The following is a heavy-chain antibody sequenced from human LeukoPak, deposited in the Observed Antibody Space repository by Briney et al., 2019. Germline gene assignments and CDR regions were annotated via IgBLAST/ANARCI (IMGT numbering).Heavy chain of an antibody. D-gene: IGHD1-26*01. CDR1: GFSFDRYE. Sequence: PGGSLSLSCAASGFSFDRYEMNWVRRAPGRRLERISYVSANGATTYYAESVRGRFSISRDNAKTSLSLQMNSLRVEDTAVYYCAIGGEGSGTYFGHWGQGTLVTVFS. CDR3: AIGGEGSGTYFGH. CDR2: VSANGATT. V-gene: IGHV3-48*03. J-gene: IGHJ1*01.